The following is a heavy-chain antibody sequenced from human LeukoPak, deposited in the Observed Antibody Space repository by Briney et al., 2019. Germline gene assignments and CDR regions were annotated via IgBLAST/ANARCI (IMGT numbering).Heavy chain of an antibody. J-gene: IGHJ4*02. CDR1: GFTFSRYW. CDR3: ARERTAIPYFDS. Sequence: GGSLRLSSVASGFTFSRYWMHWVRQAPGKGLVWVSRINSDGSTTTYADSVKGRFTISRDNRKNTLHLQMNSLRAEDTALYYCARERTAIPYFDSWGQGTLVTVSS. D-gene: IGHD2-21*02. CDR2: INSDGSTT. V-gene: IGHV3-74*01.